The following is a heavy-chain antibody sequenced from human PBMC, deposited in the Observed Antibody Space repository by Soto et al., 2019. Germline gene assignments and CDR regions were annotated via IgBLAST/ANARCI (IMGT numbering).Heavy chain of an antibody. Sequence: KPSETLSLTCTVSGGSISSGGYYWSWIRQHPGKGLEWIGYIYYSGSTYYNPSLKSRVTISVDTSKNQFSLKLSSVTAADTAVYYCARPGNGSGKRDAFDIWGQGTMVTVSS. CDR2: IYYSGST. J-gene: IGHJ3*02. CDR1: GGSISSGGYY. CDR3: ARPGNGSGKRDAFDI. V-gene: IGHV4-31*03. D-gene: IGHD3-10*01.